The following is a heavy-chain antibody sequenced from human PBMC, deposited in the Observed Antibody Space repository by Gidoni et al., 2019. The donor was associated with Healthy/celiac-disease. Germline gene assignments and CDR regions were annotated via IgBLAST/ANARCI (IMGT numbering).Heavy chain of an antibody. CDR2: IYYSGGT. J-gene: IGHJ4*02. V-gene: IGHV4-59*01. CDR3: ARDLILRH. CDR1: GDSISSYY. D-gene: IGHD3-3*02. Sequence: QVQLQESGPGLVKPSETLSLTCTVSGDSISSYYWSWIRQPPGKGLEWIGYIYYSGGTNYKPSLKSRVTISVDTSKNQFSLKLSSVTAADTAVYYCARDLILRHWGQGTLVTVSS.